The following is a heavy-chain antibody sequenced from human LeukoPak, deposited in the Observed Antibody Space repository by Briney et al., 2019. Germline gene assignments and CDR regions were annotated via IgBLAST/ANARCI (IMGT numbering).Heavy chain of an antibody. CDR2: ISSSSSYI. CDR1: GFTFNSYS. V-gene: IGHV3-21*01. D-gene: IGHD6-19*01. Sequence: GGSLSLSCGFSGFTFNSYSMNWVRQASTKGLEWVSSISSSSSYIYYADSVKGRFTISRDNAKNSLYLQMNSLRAEDTAVYYCARNHGSGWYYFDYWGQGSLVTVSS. CDR3: ARNHGSGWYYFDY. J-gene: IGHJ4*02.